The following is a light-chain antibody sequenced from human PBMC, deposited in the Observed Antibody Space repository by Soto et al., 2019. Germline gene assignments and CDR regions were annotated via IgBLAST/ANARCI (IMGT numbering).Light chain of an antibody. CDR3: QQLNSYSSFT. Sequence: DIQLTQSPSFLSASVGDRVTITCRASQDINSYLAWYQQKPGKAPKLLIFGASSLQSGVPSRFSGSGSRTEFTHTISSLQPEDFATYYCQQLNSYSSFTFGRGTKVDI. CDR2: GAS. CDR1: QDINSY. J-gene: IGKJ3*01. V-gene: IGKV1-9*01.